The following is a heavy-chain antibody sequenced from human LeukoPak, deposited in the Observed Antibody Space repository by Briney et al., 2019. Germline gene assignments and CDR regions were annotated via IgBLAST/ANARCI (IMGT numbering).Heavy chain of an antibody. V-gene: IGHV3-7*01. D-gene: IGHD1-1*01. Sequence: PGGSLRLSCAASGFTFSSYSMSWVRQAPGRGLEWVASIKQDGSQKYYVDSVKGRFTISRDNAENSVYLQMNSLRAEDTAVYYCARLFRDVTTYDYWGQGTLATVSS. CDR3: ARLFRDVTTYDY. CDR2: IKQDGSQK. J-gene: IGHJ4*02. CDR1: GFTFSSYS.